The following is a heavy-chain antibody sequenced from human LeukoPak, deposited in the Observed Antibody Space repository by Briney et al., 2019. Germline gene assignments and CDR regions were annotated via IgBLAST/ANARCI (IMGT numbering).Heavy chain of an antibody. CDR1: GGSISSSSYY. J-gene: IGHJ4*02. CDR3: ARHSAYYYDSSGFDY. CDR2: IYYSGST. D-gene: IGHD3-22*01. Sequence: PSETLSLTCTVSGGSISSSSYYWGWNRQPPGKGLEWIGSIYYSGSTYYNPSLKSRVTISVDTSKNQFSLKLSSVTAADTAVYYCARHSAYYYDSSGFDYWGQGTLVTVSS. V-gene: IGHV4-39*01.